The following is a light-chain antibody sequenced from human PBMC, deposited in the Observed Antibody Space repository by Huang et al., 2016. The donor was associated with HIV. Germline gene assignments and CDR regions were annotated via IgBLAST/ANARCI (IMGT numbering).Light chain of an antibody. V-gene: IGKV3-15*01. CDR1: QNVSID. CDR3: QQYNKWPLFT. J-gene: IGKJ3*01. CDR2: GAS. Sequence: VMTQSPVTLSVSPGERATLSCRASQNVSIDLAWYQQSPGHPPRHLRYGASTRATGLPDRFSGSGSGTEFTLTISSLQSEDFAVYYCQQYNKWPLFTFGPGTKVDIK.